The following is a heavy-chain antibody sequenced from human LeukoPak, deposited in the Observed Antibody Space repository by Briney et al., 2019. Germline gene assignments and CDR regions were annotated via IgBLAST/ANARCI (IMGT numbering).Heavy chain of an antibody. Sequence: ASVKVSCKASGYTFTSCYMHWVRQAPGQGLEWMGIINPSGGSTSYAQKFQGRVTMTRDTSTSTVCMELSSLRSEDTAVYYCARDRSFRYSSGCSCWFDPWGQGTLVTVSS. CDR3: ARDRSFRYSSGCSCWFDP. D-gene: IGHD6-19*01. V-gene: IGHV1-46*01. CDR1: GYTFTSCY. J-gene: IGHJ5*02. CDR2: INPSGGST.